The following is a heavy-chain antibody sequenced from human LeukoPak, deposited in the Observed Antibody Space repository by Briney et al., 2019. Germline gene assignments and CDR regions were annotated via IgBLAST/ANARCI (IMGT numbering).Heavy chain of an antibody. CDR2: ISGSGGST. Sequence: GGSLRLSCAASGFTFSNYGMSWVRQAPGKGLEWVSAISGSGGSTNYADSVKGRFTISRDNSKNTLYLQMNSLRAEDTAVYYCARGNFYSGSGSSPLDYWGQGTLVTVSS. D-gene: IGHD3-10*01. J-gene: IGHJ4*02. CDR3: ARGNFYSGSGSSPLDY. CDR1: GFTFSNYG. V-gene: IGHV3-23*01.